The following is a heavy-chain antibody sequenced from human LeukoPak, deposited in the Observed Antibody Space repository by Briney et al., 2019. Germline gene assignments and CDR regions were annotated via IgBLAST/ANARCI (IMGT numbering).Heavy chain of an antibody. CDR3: ARGPGYCSGGSCIYFDY. CDR1: GFTFSSYE. J-gene: IGHJ4*02. V-gene: IGHV3-48*03. CDR2: ISSSGSTI. D-gene: IGHD2-15*01. Sequence: GGSLRLSCAASGFTFSSYEMNWVRQAPGKGLEWVSYISSSGSTIYYADSVKGRFTISRDNAKNSLYLQMNSLRAEDTAVYYCARGPGYCSGGSCIYFDYWGQGTLVTVSS.